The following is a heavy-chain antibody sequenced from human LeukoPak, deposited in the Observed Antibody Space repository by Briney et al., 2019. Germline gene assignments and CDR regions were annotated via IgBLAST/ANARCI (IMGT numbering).Heavy chain of an antibody. CDR1: GFTLSNYW. D-gene: IGHD3-10*01. Sequence: PGGSLRLSCVASGFTLSNYWMSWVRQAPGKGLEWVANIKEDGSEKYYVGSVKGRFTISRDNAKNSLYLHMDSLTAEDTAIYYCARDWVAGVLFDAFDIWGQGTMVSVSS. J-gene: IGHJ3*02. CDR3: ARDWVAGVLFDAFDI. CDR2: IKEDGSEK. V-gene: IGHV3-7*01.